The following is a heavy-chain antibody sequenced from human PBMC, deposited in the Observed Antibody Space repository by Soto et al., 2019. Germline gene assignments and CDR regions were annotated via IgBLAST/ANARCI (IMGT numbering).Heavy chain of an antibody. D-gene: IGHD2-15*01. CDR2: VGRSGDST. CDR1: GFTFSNYA. J-gene: IGHJ4*02. Sequence: EVQLLDSGGGLVQPGGSLRLSCAASGFTFSNYAMSWVRQAPGKGLEWVSGVGRSGDSTYYADSVKGRFTISRDNSKDTLYLQMNSLRAEDTAVYYCAKSPLGYCSGGSCYPPHYFDYWGQGTLVTVSS. V-gene: IGHV3-23*01. CDR3: AKSPLGYCSGGSCYPPHYFDY.